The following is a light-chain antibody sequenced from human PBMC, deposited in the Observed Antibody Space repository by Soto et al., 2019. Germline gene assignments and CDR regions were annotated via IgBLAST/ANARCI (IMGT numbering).Light chain of an antibody. V-gene: IGKV3-20*01. CDR3: QQYGSSPYT. Sequence: IMLTQSPGTLYLSPGERATLSCRASQSVSSGYLAWYQQKPGQAPRLLLFGASNRTTGIPDRFSGSGSGTDFTLTISRLEPEDFAVYSCQQYGSSPYTFGQGTKLET. J-gene: IGKJ2*01. CDR1: QSVSSGY. CDR2: GAS.